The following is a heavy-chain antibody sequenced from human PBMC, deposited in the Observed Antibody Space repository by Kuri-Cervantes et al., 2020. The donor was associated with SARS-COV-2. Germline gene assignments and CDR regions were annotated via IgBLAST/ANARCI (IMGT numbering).Heavy chain of an antibody. D-gene: IGHD4-23*01. CDR3: ARDVGYGGTSDVDSTYFDY. J-gene: IGHJ4*02. CDR2: FDPEDGET. Sequence: ASAKVSCKVSGDTLTDLSIHWVRQAPGKGLEWRGGFDPEDGETIYAQKFEGRVTIIADESTSTAYMEMSRLRFEDTAVYFCARDVGYGGTSDVDSTYFDYWGQGTLVTVSS. CDR1: GDTLTDLS. V-gene: IGHV1-24*01.